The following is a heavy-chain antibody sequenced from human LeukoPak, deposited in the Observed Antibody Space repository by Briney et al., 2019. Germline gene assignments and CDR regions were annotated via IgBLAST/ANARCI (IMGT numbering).Heavy chain of an antibody. CDR1: GGSISSYY. CDR3: ARNLWFGESSDAFYI. Sequence: SETLSLTCTVSGGSISSYYWSWIRQPPGRGLEWIGYIYYSGNTNYNPSLKSRVSISVDTSKNQFSLRLTSVTAADTAVYYCARNLWFGESSDAFYIWGQGTMVTVSS. V-gene: IGHV4-59*01. D-gene: IGHD3-10*01. J-gene: IGHJ3*02. CDR2: IYYSGNT.